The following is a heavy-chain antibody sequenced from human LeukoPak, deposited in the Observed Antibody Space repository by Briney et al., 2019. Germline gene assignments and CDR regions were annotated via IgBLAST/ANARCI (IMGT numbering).Heavy chain of an antibody. V-gene: IGHV3-33*01. D-gene: IGHD3-10*02. CDR3: ARSLGSGSYPADY. Sequence: HPGGSLRLSCAASGFTFSSYGMHWVRQAPGKGLEWVAVIWYDGSNKYYADSVKGRFTISRDNSKNTLYLQMNSLRAEDTAVYYCARSLGSGSYPADYWGHGTLVTVSS. CDR2: IWYDGSNK. CDR1: GFTFSSYG. J-gene: IGHJ4*01.